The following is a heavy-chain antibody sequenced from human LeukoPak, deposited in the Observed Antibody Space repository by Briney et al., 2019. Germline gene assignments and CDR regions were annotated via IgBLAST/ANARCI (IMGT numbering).Heavy chain of an antibody. J-gene: IGHJ4*02. CDR2: IKPDGSAQ. D-gene: IGHD5-24*01. V-gene: IGHV3-7*04. CDR1: GFTFSSNW. Sequence: GGSLRLSCATSGFTFSSNWMSWVRHVPGRGLDWVANIKPDGSAQYYAASVKGRFTVSRDNAKNSVYLQMNSLRAEDTAIYYCTRVGYIDEGIDYWGQGTLVTVSS. CDR3: TRVGYIDEGIDY.